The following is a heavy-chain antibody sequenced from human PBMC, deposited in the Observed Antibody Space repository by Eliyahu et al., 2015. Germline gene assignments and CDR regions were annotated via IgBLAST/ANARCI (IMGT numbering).Heavy chain of an antibody. CDR2: IYPGDSDT. CDR3: ARHRNPSPYYYYGMDV. D-gene: IGHD1-14*01. J-gene: IGHJ6*02. CDR1: GYTFTSYW. V-gene: IGHV5-51*01. Sequence: EVQLVQAGAEVKKPGESLKISCKGSGYTFTSYWIGWVRQMPGKGLEWMGIIYPGDSDTRYSPSFQGQVTISADKSISTAYLQWSSLKASDTAIYYCARHRNPSPYYYYGMDVWGQGTTVTVSS.